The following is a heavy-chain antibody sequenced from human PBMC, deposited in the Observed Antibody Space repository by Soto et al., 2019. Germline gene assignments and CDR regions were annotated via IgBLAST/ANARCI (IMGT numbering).Heavy chain of an antibody. J-gene: IGHJ5*02. Sequence: SGGSLRLSCAASGFTFSSYGMHWVRQAPGKGLEWVAVISYDGSNKYYADSVKGRFTISRDNSKNTLYLQMNSLRAEDTAVYYCARGISSSPIWFDPWGKGTLVTVSS. D-gene: IGHD6-6*01. V-gene: IGHV3-30*03. CDR1: GFTFSSYG. CDR2: ISYDGSNK. CDR3: ARGISSSPIWFDP.